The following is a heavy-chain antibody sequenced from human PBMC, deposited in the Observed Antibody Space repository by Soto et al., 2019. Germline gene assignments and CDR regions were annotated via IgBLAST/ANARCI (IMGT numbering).Heavy chain of an antibody. V-gene: IGHV3-11*06. CDR1: GFTFSDYY. Sequence: GGSLRLSCAASGFTFSDYYMSWIRQAAGKGLEWVSNISSRSSYTNYGDSVKGRFTISRDNAKNTLYLQMNSLRAEDTAVYYCAIRASYYDSSGYFDYWGQGTLVTVSS. CDR2: ISSRSSYT. CDR3: AIRASYYDSSGYFDY. D-gene: IGHD3-22*01. J-gene: IGHJ4*02.